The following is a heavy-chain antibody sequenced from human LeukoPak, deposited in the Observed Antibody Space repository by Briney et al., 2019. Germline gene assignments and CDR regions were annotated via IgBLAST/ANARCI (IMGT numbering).Heavy chain of an antibody. V-gene: IGHV3-15*01. CDR1: GFTFSNAW. CDR2: IKSKTDGWTT. D-gene: IGHD3-16*02. Sequence: PGGSLRLSCAASGFTFSNAWMSWVRQAPGKGLEWVGRIKSKTDGWTTDYAAPVKGRFTISRDDSKNTLYLQMNSLKTEDTAVYYCSTELTGDYVWGSYRYPDSWGQGTLVTVSS. CDR3: STELTGDYVWGSYRYPDS. J-gene: IGHJ5*01.